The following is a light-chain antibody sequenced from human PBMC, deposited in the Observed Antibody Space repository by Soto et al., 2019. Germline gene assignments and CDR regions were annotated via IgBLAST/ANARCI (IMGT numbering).Light chain of an antibody. CDR1: QDISNY. Sequence: DIQMTQSPSSLSASVGDRVTITCQASQDISNYLNWYQQKPGKAPKLLIYDASNLETGVPSRFSGSGSGTDFTFNISSLQPEDIETYYCQQYYSLLLTFGGGTKVDIK. J-gene: IGKJ4*01. CDR2: DAS. V-gene: IGKV1-33*01. CDR3: QQYYSLLLT.